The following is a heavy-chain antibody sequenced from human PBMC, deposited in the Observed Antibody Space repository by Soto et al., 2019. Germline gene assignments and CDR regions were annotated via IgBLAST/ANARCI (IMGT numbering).Heavy chain of an antibody. CDR2: IIPIFGTA. Sequence: QVQLVQSGAEVKKPGSSVKVSYKASGGTFSSYAISWVRQAPGQGLEWMGGIIPIFGTANYAQKFQGRVTITADESTSTAYMELSSLRSEDTAVYYCARRYCSGDSCHYYGMDVWGQGTTVTVSS. V-gene: IGHV1-69*12. CDR3: ARRYCSGDSCHYYGMDV. D-gene: IGHD2-15*01. CDR1: GGTFSSYA. J-gene: IGHJ6*02.